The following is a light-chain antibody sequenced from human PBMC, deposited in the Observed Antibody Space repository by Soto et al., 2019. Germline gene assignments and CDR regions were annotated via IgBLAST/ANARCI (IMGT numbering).Light chain of an antibody. CDR1: QSVSRN. CDR2: GAS. CDR3: QQYNNWPPVT. V-gene: IGKV3-15*01. Sequence: EIVMTQSPATLSVSPGERATLSCRASQSVSRNIAWYQQKPGQAPMLLIYGASTRATGIPDRFSGSGSGTEFTLTISSLQSEDFAVYYCQQYNNWPPVTFGQGTKVEIK. J-gene: IGKJ1*01.